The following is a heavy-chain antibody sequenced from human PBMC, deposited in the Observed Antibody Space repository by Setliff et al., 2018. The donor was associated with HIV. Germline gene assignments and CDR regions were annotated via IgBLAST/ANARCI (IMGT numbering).Heavy chain of an antibody. V-gene: IGHV1-8*02. Sequence: ASVKVSCKASGYIFTDYYMHWVRQAPGQELEWMGWMNPDSGNTGYAQKFQGRVTMTRNTSISTAYMDLSSLRSEDTAVYYCARGKVLRGNILYYWGQGTLVTVSS. CDR1: GYIFTDYY. D-gene: IGHD2-8*01. CDR2: MNPDSGNT. CDR3: ARGKVLRGNILYY. J-gene: IGHJ4*02.